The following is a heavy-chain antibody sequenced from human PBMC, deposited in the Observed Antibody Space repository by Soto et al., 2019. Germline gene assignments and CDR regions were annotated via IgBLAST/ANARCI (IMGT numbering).Heavy chain of an antibody. CDR2: GSYKRGTD. V-gene: IGHV3-9*01. CDR3: VKGRGYYYDSTNYFDGAFFDY. CDR1: GFNFQDCG. D-gene: IGHD3-22*01. Sequence: GGSLRLSCVASGFNFQDCGMYWVRRVTVKGLEWVSGGSYKRGTDGYADTVKGRFPVSRDNAKKSLFLEMSSLRLEDTAFYYCVKGRGYYYDSTNYFDGAFFDYWGRGNLVTVSS. J-gene: IGHJ4*02.